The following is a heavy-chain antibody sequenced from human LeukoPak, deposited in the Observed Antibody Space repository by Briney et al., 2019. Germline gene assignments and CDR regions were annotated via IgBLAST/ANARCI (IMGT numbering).Heavy chain of an antibody. CDR1: GGSISSSSYY. V-gene: IGHV4-39*07. D-gene: IGHD1-26*01. CDR3: ARKMWDYAFDI. J-gene: IGHJ3*02. Sequence: PSETLSLTCTVSGGSISSSSYYWAWIRQPPGKGLEWIGNIYYSGSTYYNPSLKSRVIILIDTAKNHFSLNLSSVTAADTAVYYCARKMWDYAFDIWGQGTMVTVSS. CDR2: IYYSGST.